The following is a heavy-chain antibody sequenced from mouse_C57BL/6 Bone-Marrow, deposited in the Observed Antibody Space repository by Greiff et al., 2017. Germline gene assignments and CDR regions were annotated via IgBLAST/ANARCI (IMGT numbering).Heavy chain of an antibody. CDR2: IRNKANGYTT. CDR3: ARDYYGSVYAMDY. Sequence: EVQLVESGGGLVQPGGSLSLSCAASGFTFTDYYMSWVRQPPGKALEWLGFIRNKANGYTTEYSASVKGRFTISRDNSQSILYLQMNALRAEDSATYYCARDYYGSVYAMDYWGQGTSVTVSS. D-gene: IGHD1-1*01. J-gene: IGHJ4*01. V-gene: IGHV7-3*01. CDR1: GFTFTDYY.